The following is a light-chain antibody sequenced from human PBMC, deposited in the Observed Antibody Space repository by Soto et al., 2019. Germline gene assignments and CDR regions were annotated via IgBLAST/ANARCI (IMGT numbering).Light chain of an antibody. V-gene: IGKV1-33*01. CDR2: DAS. Sequence: DIQMTQSPSSLSASVGDRVTITCQASQDISNYLNWYQQKPGKAPKLLIYDASNLETGVPSRFRGSGSGTYFTFTISRLQPEDIATYYCQQSYSAWTFGQGTKVDIK. J-gene: IGKJ1*01. CDR1: QDISNY. CDR3: QQSYSAWT.